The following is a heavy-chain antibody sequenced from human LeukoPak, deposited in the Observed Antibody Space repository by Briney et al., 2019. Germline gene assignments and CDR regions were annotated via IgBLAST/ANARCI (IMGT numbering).Heavy chain of an antibody. CDR3: ARVVVWGSFIDY. Sequence: QPGGSLRLSCAASGFTFSSYEMNWVRQAPGKGLEWVSYISSSGSTIYYADSVKGRFTISRDNAKNSLYPQMNSLRAEDTAVYYCARVVVWGSFIDYWGQGTLVTVSS. D-gene: IGHD3-16*01. V-gene: IGHV3-48*03. J-gene: IGHJ4*02. CDR2: ISSSGSTI. CDR1: GFTFSSYE.